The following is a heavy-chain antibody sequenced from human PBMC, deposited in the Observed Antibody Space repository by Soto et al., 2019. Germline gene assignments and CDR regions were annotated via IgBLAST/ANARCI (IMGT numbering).Heavy chain of an antibody. CDR1: GFTFSSYA. CDR3: ARDSDYYDSSGPVDP. J-gene: IGHJ5*02. Sequence: LRLSCAASGFTFSSYAMHWVRQAPGKGLEWVAVISYDGSNKYYADSVKGRFTISRDNSKNTLYLQMNSLRAEDTAVYYCARDSDYYDSSGPVDPWGQGTLVTVSS. CDR2: ISYDGSNK. V-gene: IGHV3-30-3*01. D-gene: IGHD3-22*01.